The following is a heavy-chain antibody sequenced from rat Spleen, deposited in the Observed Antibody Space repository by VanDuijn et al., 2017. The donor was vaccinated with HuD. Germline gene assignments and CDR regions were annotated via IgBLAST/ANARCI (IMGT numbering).Heavy chain of an antibody. Sequence: EVQLVESGGGLVQPGGSLKLSCAASGFTFSDYNMAWVRQAPKKGLEWVATIIYDGTRTFYRDSMKGRFTVSRDNAKSTLYLQMDSLTSEDTATYYCATGPRILQIDWFTYWGQGTLVTVSS. CDR1: GFTFSDYN. J-gene: IGHJ3*01. CDR2: IIYDGTRT. V-gene: IGHV5S10*01. D-gene: IGHD1-6*01. CDR3: ATGPRILQIDWFTY.